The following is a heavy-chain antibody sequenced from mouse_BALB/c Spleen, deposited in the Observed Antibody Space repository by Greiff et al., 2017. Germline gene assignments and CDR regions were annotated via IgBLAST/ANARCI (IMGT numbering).Heavy chain of an antibody. CDR3: ARGRGNPYYAMDY. J-gene: IGHJ4*01. D-gene: IGHD2-1*01. Sequence: QVQLQQSGAELVRPGVSVKISCKGSGFTFTDYAMHWVKQSHAKSLEWIGVISTYYGDASYNQKFTGKATMTVDKSSSTAYMVLARLTSEDSAIYYCARGRGNPYYAMDYWGQGTSVTVSS. V-gene: IGHV1S137*01. CDR2: ISTYYGDA. CDR1: GFTFTDYA.